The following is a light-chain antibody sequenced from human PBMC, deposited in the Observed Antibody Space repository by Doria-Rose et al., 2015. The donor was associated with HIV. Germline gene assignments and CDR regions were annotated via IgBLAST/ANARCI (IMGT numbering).Light chain of an antibody. Sequence: TQSPGTLSLSPGERATLSCRASQSFSSTYLAWYQQKPGQAPSLLIYDGSTRANGIPDRFSASGSGTDFTLTINRLEPEDFALYYCHQYGTSWTFGQGTKMEI. CDR3: HQYGTSWT. CDR1: QSFSSTY. J-gene: IGKJ1*01. CDR2: DGS. V-gene: IGKV3-20*01.